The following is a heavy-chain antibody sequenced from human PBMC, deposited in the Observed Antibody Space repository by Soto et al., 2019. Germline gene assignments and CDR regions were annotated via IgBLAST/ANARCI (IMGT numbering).Heavy chain of an antibody. CDR3: AKANTVGTTRRSRRLRY. CDR1: GFTFSSYA. D-gene: IGHD1-26*01. CDR2: LSSSGGNT. Sequence: GGSLRLSCAASGFTFSSYAMSWVRQAPGKGLEWVSALSSSGGNTYYADSVKGRFTISRDNSKNTLYLQMSSLRAEDTAVYYCAKANTVGTTRRSRRLRYWGQGTLVTVSS. V-gene: IGHV3-23*01. J-gene: IGHJ1*01.